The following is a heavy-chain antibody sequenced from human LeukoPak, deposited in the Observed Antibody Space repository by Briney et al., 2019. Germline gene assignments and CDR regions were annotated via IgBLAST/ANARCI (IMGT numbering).Heavy chain of an antibody. CDR3: AREYSSSSGRAFDI. J-gene: IGHJ3*02. Sequence: PGGSLRLSCAASGFTFTTYTMNWVRQTPGKGLEWVSFISSSSSAIYYADSVKGRFTISRDNAKNSLFLQMNSLRAEDTAVYYCAREYSSSSGRAFDIWGQGTVVTVSS. CDR2: ISSSSSAI. V-gene: IGHV3-48*01. D-gene: IGHD6-6*01. CDR1: GFTFTTYT.